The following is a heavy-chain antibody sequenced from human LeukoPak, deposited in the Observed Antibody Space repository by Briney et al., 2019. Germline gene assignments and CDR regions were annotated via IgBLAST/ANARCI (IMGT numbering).Heavy chain of an antibody. CDR3: ARAGTMVRGVTLDY. CDR2: IYYSGST. CDR1: GGSISNYY. Sequence: SETLSLTCTVSGGSISNYYWSWIRQPPGKGLEWIGYIYYSGSTNYNPSLKSRVTISVDTSKNQFSLKLSSVTAADTAVYYCARAGTMVRGVTLDYWGQGTLVTVSS. J-gene: IGHJ4*02. V-gene: IGHV4-59*01. D-gene: IGHD3-10*01.